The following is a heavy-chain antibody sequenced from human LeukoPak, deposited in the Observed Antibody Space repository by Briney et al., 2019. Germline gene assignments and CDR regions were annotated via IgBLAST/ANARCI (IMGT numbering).Heavy chain of an antibody. Sequence: SETLSLTCTVSGNSISNGDNYWSWIRQPAGKGLEWIGRIYTSGSTNYNPSLKSRVTISGDTSKNQFSLRLSSVTAADTAVYYCARASYSYDINGWVPFDYWGQGTLVTVSS. CDR3: ARASYSYDINGWVPFDY. CDR2: IYTSGST. CDR1: GNSISNGDNY. J-gene: IGHJ4*02. D-gene: IGHD3-22*01. V-gene: IGHV4-61*02.